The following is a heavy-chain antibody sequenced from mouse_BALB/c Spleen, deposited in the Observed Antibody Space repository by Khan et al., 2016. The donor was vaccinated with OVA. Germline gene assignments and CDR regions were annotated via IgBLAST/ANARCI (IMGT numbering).Heavy chain of an antibody. D-gene: IGHD2-14*01. J-gene: IGHJ3*01. V-gene: IGHV1-77*01. CDR1: GYTFTDYV. Sequence: QVQLKESGPELVKPGASLKVSCKASGYTFTDYVIGWVRQRSRQGLEWIGDIFPGSGVPYYNEKFKDRATLPADKSSNAAYMQLNSLTYEDSAVYFCARGGYSVFAYWGQGTLVTVSA. CDR2: IFPGSGVP. CDR3: ARGGYSVFAY.